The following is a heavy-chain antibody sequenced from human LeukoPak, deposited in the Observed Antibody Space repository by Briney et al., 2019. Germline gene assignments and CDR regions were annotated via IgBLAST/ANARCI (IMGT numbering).Heavy chain of an antibody. D-gene: IGHD7-27*01. J-gene: IGHJ6*03. CDR2: ISGSGGST. Sequence: GGSLRLSCAASGFTVSSNYMSWVRQAPGKGLEWVSAISGSGGSTYYADSVKGRFTMSRDNPKNMLYLQMNSLRAEDTALYYCAKGIRQLGNYYYYMDVWGKGTTVTVSS. CDR1: GFTVSSNY. V-gene: IGHV3-23*01. CDR3: AKGIRQLGNYYYYMDV.